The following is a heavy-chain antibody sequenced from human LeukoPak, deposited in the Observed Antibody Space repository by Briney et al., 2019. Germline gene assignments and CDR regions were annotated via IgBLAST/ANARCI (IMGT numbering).Heavy chain of an antibody. D-gene: IGHD3-22*01. CDR1: GYTFTGYY. CDR3: ARDRYSYDSSGPFDP. Sequence: ASVKVSCKASGYTFTGYYMHWVRQAPGQGLEWMGWINPNSGGTKYAQKFQGRVTMTRDTSISTAYMELSRLRSDDPAVYYCARDRYSYDSSGPFDPWGQGTLVTVSS. J-gene: IGHJ5*02. V-gene: IGHV1-2*02. CDR2: INPNSGGT.